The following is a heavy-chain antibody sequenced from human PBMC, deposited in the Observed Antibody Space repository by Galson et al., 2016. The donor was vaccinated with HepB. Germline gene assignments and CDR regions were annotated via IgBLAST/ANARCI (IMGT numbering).Heavy chain of an antibody. CDR3: ARGPSRVEASGAFEY. Sequence: SETLSLTCAVSGGSISSSNWWNWVRQPPGKGLEWIGDIYHSGSTNYNPSLKSRVTISVDKSNNHVSLILSSVTAADTAVYYCARGPSRVEASGAFEYWGQGTPVTVSS. D-gene: IGHD6-13*01. V-gene: IGHV4-4*02. CDR1: GGSISSSNW. J-gene: IGHJ4*02. CDR2: IYHSGST.